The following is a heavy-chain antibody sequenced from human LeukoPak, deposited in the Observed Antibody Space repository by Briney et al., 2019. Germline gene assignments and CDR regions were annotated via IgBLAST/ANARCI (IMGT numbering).Heavy chain of an antibody. CDR1: GFTFNTYG. Sequence: GGTLRLSCAASGFTFNTYGMSWVRQAPGKGLEWVSAISGSGGSTYYADSVKGRFTISRDNSKNTLYLQMNSLRAEDTAVYYCAKDYGDYVTDWFDPWGQGTLVTVSS. J-gene: IGHJ5*02. CDR2: ISGSGGST. CDR3: AKDYGDYVTDWFDP. V-gene: IGHV3-23*01. D-gene: IGHD4-17*01.